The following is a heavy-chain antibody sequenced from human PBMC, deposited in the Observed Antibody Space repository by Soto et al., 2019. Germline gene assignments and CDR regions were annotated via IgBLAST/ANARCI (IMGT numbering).Heavy chain of an antibody. D-gene: IGHD1-1*01. J-gene: IGHJ4*02. CDR3: ARDSTGYEGFDY. V-gene: IGHV3-30-3*01. CDR1: GFTFSSYA. Sequence: GGSLRLSCAASGFTFSSYAMHWVRQAPGKGLEWVAVISYDGSNKYYADSVKGRFTISRDNSKNTLYLQMNSLRAEDTAVYYCARDSTGYEGFDYWGQGTLVTVSS. CDR2: ISYDGSNK.